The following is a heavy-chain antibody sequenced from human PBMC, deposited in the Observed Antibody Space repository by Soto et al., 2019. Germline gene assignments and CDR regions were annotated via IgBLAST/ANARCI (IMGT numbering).Heavy chain of an antibody. CDR3: ARDDSSGWYVVYYYGMDV. Sequence: PGGSLRLSCAASGFTFSSYSMNWVRQAPGKGLEWVSYISSSSSTIYYADSVKGRFTISRDNAKNSLYLQMNSLRDEDTAVYYCARDDSSGWYVVYYYGMDVWGQGTTVTVSS. CDR1: GFTFSSYS. D-gene: IGHD6-19*01. V-gene: IGHV3-48*02. CDR2: ISSSSSTI. J-gene: IGHJ6*02.